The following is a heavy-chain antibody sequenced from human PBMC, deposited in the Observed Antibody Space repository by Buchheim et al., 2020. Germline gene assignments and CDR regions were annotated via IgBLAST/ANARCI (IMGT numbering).Heavy chain of an antibody. Sequence: QVQLVESGGGVVQPGRSLRLSCAASGFTFSSYGMHWVRQAPGKGLEWVAVISYDGSNKYYADSVKGRFTISRDNSKNTLYLQMNSLRAEDTAVYYCAKDITIFGVVTTKNGMDVWGQGTT. CDR1: GFTFSSYG. J-gene: IGHJ6*02. CDR2: ISYDGSNK. CDR3: AKDITIFGVVTTKNGMDV. D-gene: IGHD3-3*01. V-gene: IGHV3-30*18.